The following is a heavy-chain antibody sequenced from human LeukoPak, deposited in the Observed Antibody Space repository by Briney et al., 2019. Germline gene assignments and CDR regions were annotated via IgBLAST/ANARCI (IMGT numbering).Heavy chain of an antibody. CDR2: INPNSGGT. D-gene: IGHD6-19*01. Sequence: GASVKLSCKASGYTFTRFYMHWVRQAPGQGLEWMGRINPNSGGTNYAQKFQGRVTMTRDTSISTAYMELSRLRSDDTAVYYCAREWVSGWYVYDYWGQGTLVTVSS. CDR3: AREWVSGWYVYDY. V-gene: IGHV1-2*06. CDR1: GYTFTRFY. J-gene: IGHJ4*02.